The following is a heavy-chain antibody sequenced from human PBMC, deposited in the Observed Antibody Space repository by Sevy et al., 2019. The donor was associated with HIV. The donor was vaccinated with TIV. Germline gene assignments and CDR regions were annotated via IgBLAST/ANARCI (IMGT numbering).Heavy chain of an antibody. V-gene: IGHV1-69*13. CDR1: GGTFSSYA. Sequence: ASVKVSCKASGGTFSSYAISWVRQAPGQGLEWMGGIIPIFGTANYAQKFQGRVTITADESTSTAYMELSGLRSEDTAVYYCARARDITIFGVVIAATGYYGMDVWGQGTTVTVSS. CDR3: ARARDITIFGVVIAATGYYGMDV. CDR2: IIPIFGTA. J-gene: IGHJ6*02. D-gene: IGHD3-3*01.